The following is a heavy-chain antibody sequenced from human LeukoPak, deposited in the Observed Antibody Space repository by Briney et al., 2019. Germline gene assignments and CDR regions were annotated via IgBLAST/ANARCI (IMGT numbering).Heavy chain of an antibody. J-gene: IGHJ4*02. CDR3: AKDKGTVTPLYFDY. CDR2: ISGSGDNP. Sequence: ESLRLSCAASGFTFSSYAMSWVRQGPGHGLEWVSAISGSGDNPSYADSVKGRFTISRDNSKNTLYLQMTSLRAEDTAVHYCAKDKGTVTPLYFDYWGQGTLVTVSS. CDR1: GFTFSSYA. D-gene: IGHD4-17*01. V-gene: IGHV3-23*01.